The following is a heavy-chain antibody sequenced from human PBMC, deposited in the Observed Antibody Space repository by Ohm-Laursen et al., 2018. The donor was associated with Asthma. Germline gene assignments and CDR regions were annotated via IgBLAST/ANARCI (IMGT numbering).Heavy chain of an antibody. CDR3: ARDGHAY. Sequence: SSLRLSCTASGFTFSSYGMHWVRQAPGKGLEWVAVIWYDGSNKYYADSVKGRFTISRDNSKNTLYLQMSSLRAEDTAVYYCARDGHAYWGQGTLVTVSS. CDR1: GFTFSSYG. J-gene: IGHJ4*02. CDR2: IWYDGSNK. D-gene: IGHD2-8*01. V-gene: IGHV3-33*01.